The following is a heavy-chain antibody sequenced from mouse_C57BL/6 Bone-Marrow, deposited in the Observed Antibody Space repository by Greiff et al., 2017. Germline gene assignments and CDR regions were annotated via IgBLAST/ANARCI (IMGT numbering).Heavy chain of an antibody. J-gene: IGHJ4*01. CDR1: GFTFNTYA. D-gene: IGHD1-1*01. Sequence: EVQGVESGGGLVQPKGSLKLSCAASGFTFNTYAMHWVRQAPGKGLEWVARIRSKSSNYAKYYADSVKDRFTISRDDSQSMLYLQMNTLKTEDTAIYYCWSEEVVAPYYAMDYWGQGTSVTVSS. V-gene: IGHV10-3*01. CDR3: WSEEVVAPYYAMDY. CDR2: IRSKSSNYAK.